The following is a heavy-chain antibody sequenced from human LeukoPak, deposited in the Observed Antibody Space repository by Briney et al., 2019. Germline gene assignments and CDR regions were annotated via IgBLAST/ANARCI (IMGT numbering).Heavy chain of an antibody. V-gene: IGHV3-21*01. Sequence: GGSLRLSCAASGFTFSSYSMNWVRQAPGKGLEWVSSISSSSSYIYYADSVKGRFTISRDNAKNSLYLQMNSLRAEDTAVYYCARLYGSGSYYNVYFDYWGQGTLVTVSS. D-gene: IGHD3-10*01. J-gene: IGHJ4*02. CDR1: GFTFSSYS. CDR3: ARLYGSGSYYNVYFDY. CDR2: ISSSSSYI.